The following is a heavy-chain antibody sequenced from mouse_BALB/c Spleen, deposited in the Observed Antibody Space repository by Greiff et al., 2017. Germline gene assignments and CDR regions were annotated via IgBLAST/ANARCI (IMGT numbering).Heavy chain of an antibody. CDR1: GFTFSSYT. CDR2: ISSGGSYT. Sequence: EVHLVESGGGLVKPGGSLKLSCAASGFTFSSYTMSWVRQTPEKRLEWVATISSGGSYTYYPDSVKGRFTISRDNAKNTLYLQMSSLKSEDTAMYYCTRDEYGGFAYWGQGTLVTVSA. J-gene: IGHJ3*01. V-gene: IGHV5-6-4*01. D-gene: IGHD2-10*02. CDR3: TRDEYGGFAY.